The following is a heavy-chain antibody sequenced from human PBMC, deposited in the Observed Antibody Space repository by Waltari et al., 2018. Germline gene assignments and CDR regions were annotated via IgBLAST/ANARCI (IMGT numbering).Heavy chain of an antibody. D-gene: IGHD1-1*01. J-gene: IGHJ3*02. CDR1: VSTLTALS. CDR3: ATLRTGTAGGAFDI. V-gene: IGHV1-24*01. Sequence: QLQLVQSGAEVKKPGASVKVSCKFSVSTLTALSIHWVRQPPGKGLEWMGGFDPEDGETIYAQKFQGRVTMTEDTSTDTAYMELSSLRSEDTAVYYCATLRTGTAGGAFDIWGQGTMVTVSS. CDR2: FDPEDGET.